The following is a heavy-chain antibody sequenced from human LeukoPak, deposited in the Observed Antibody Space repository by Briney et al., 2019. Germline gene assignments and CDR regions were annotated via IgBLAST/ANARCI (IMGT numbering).Heavy chain of an antibody. CDR2: ISSSSSYI. Sequence: PGGSLRLSCAASGFTFSSYSMNWVRQAPGKGLEWVSSISSSSSYIYYADSVKGRFTISRDNAKNSLYLQMNSLRAEDTAVYYCARDFGGRHYDILTGPYYFDYWGQGTLVTVSS. V-gene: IGHV3-21*01. D-gene: IGHD3-9*01. CDR3: ARDFGGRHYDILTGPYYFDY. CDR1: GFTFSSYS. J-gene: IGHJ4*02.